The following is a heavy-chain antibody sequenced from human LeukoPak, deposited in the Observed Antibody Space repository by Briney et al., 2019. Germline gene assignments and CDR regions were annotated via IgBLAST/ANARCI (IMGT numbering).Heavy chain of an antibody. V-gene: IGHV4-34*01. CDR3: ARGNYGSGSYYLSD. CDR1: GGSFSGYY. Sequence: SETLSLTCAVYGGSFSGYYWSWIRQPPGKGLEWIGEINHSGSTNYNPSLKSRVTISVDTSKNQFSLKLSSVTAADTAVYYCARGNYGSGSYYLSDWGQGTLVTVPS. CDR2: INHSGST. D-gene: IGHD3-10*01. J-gene: IGHJ4*02.